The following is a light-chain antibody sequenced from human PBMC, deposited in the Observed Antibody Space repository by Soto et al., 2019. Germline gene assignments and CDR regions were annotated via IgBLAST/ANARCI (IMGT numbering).Light chain of an antibody. J-gene: IGKJ4*01. CDR2: GAS. CDR1: QSVSSNY. Sequence: EIVLTQSPGTLSLSPGERATLSCRASQSVSSNYLAWYQQEPGQAPRLLIYGASSRATGIPDRFSGSGSGTDFTLTSSRLEPEDSAVYYCQQYGTSPLTFGGGTKVDIK. CDR3: QQYGTSPLT. V-gene: IGKV3-20*01.